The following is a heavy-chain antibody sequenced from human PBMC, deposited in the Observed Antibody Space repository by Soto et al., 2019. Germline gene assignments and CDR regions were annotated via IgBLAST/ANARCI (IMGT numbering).Heavy chain of an antibody. V-gene: IGHV4-39*01. CDR1: GGPLNSYRYY. CDR3: ARPAVASFVGAAMDV. D-gene: IGHD2-21*01. CDR2: ITYSGST. Sequence: KPSETLSLTCTVSGGPLNSYRYYWGWIRQPPGKGLEWLGSITYSGSTYYNPSLKSRLTISVDTSKNQFSLRVTSVTAADTAVYYCARPAVASFVGAAMDVWGQGTTVTVSS. J-gene: IGHJ6*02.